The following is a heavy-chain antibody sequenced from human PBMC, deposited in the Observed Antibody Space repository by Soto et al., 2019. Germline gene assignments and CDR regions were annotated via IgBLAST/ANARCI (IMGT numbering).Heavy chain of an antibody. J-gene: IGHJ4*02. Sequence: QVQLVQSGAEVKKPGSSVKVSCKASGGTFSSYAISWVRQSPGQGLEWMGGIIPIFGTANYGQKFLSRVTITADESTSRDYMELSSLRSEDTAVDYCARGSSSWYYFDYWGQGTLVTVSS. CDR3: ARGSSSWYYFDY. V-gene: IGHV1-69*01. D-gene: IGHD6-13*01. CDR2: IIPIFGTA. CDR1: GGTFSSYA.